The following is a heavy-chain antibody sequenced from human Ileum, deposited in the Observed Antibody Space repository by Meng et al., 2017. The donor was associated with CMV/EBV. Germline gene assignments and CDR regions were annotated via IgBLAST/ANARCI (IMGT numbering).Heavy chain of an antibody. CDR1: GFTFRNYG. D-gene: IGHD1-26*01. J-gene: IGHJ4*02. V-gene: IGHV3-23*01. Sequence: QLLDSGGGWVQPGGSLRPSCAASGFTFRNYGVTWVRQAPGKRLEWVSSINDGGSATFYTDSVKGRFTISRDNSKNILYLQMNSLRVEDTAIYYCARGWDYFDYWGQGTLVTVSS. CDR2: INDGGSAT. CDR3: ARGWDYFDY.